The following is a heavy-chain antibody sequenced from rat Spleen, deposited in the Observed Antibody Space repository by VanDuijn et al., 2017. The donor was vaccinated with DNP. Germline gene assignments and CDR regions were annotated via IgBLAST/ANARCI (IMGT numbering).Heavy chain of an antibody. D-gene: IGHD5-1*01. V-gene: IGHV2-6*01. CDR2: STSGGST. Sequence: QVQLKESGPGLVQPSQTLSLTCTVAGFSLTSYNVHWVRQPPGKGLEWIAASTSGGSTYYNSATKSRLSISRDTDKSQVFPKMNTMPTDDTASYFFTSESWGYVMDAWGQGVSVTVSS. J-gene: IGHJ4*01. CDR3: TSESWGYVMDA. CDR1: GFSLTSYN.